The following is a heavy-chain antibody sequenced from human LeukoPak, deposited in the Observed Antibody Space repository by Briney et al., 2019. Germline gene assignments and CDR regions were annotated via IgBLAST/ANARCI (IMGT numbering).Heavy chain of an antibody. J-gene: IGHJ4*02. CDR1: GFTFSSYG. CDR3: AKDGAGEAAAAGDY. D-gene: IGHD6-13*01. V-gene: IGHV3-30*18. Sequence: GGSLRLSCAASGFTFSSYGMHWVRQAPGKGLEWVAVISYDGSNKYYADSVKGRFTFSRDNSKNTLYLQMNSLRAEDTAVYYCAKDGAGEAAAAGDYWGQGTLVTVSS. CDR2: ISYDGSNK.